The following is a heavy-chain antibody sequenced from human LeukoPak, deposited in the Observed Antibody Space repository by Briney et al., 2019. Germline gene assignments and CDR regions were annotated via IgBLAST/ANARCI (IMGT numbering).Heavy chain of an antibody. V-gene: IGHV3-30-3*01. Sequence: GRSLRLSCAASDFSFRSYTMHWVRQAPGEGLEWVAVISYDGSNKYYADSVKGRFTLSRDNAKNSLFLQMNSLRAEDTAVYYCARDKLQGATLFDYWGQGTLVTVSS. CDR3: ARDKLQGATLFDY. D-gene: IGHD1-26*01. CDR2: ISYDGSNK. J-gene: IGHJ4*02. CDR1: DFSFRSYT.